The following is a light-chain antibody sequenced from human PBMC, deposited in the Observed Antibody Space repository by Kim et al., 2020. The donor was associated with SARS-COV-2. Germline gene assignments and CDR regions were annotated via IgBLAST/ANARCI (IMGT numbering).Light chain of an antibody. J-gene: IGKJ1*01. CDR2: KAS. CDR1: QSIDTW. CDR3: QQYNSYSRT. V-gene: IGKV1-5*03. Sequence: ASVGDRVTITCRASQSIDTWLAWYQQKLGKAPNLLIYKASTLERGVPSRFSGSVSGTEFTLTIACLQPDDFATYYCQQYNSYSRTFGQGTKVDIK.